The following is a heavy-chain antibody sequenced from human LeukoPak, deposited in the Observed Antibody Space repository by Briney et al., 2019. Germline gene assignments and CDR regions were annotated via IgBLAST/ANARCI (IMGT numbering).Heavy chain of an antibody. V-gene: IGHV1-69*04. D-gene: IGHD3-22*01. CDR2: IIPILGIA. CDR1: GGTFSSYA. CDR3: ARDEYYYDSSGSLGAFDI. J-gene: IGHJ3*02. Sequence: SVKVSCKASGGTFSSYAISWVRQAPGQGLEWMGRIIPILGIANYAQKFQGRVTITADKSTSTAYMELSSLRSEDTAVYYCARDEYYYDSSGSLGAFDIWGQGTMVTVSS.